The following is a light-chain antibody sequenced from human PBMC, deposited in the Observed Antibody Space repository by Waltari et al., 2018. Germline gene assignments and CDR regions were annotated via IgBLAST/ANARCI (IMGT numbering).Light chain of an antibody. J-gene: IGKJ2*01. CDR2: AAS. V-gene: IGKV1-39*01. CDR1: QTISTY. CDR3: QQSFSTQFT. Sequence: DIQLTQSPSSLSATVGDRVAITCRTSQTISTYLNWHQQKPGKAPKLLIAAASTLESGIPSRFRGSGAWTDFTLTITSLQPEDFATYYCQQSFSTQFTVGQGTKLQIK.